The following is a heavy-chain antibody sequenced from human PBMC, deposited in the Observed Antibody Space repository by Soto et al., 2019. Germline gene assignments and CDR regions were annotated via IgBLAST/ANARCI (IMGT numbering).Heavy chain of an antibody. CDR3: AEPLWFGELSRKFDY. V-gene: IGHV3-23*01. D-gene: IGHD3-10*01. J-gene: IGHJ4*02. CDR2: VSKSGAST. Sequence: EVQLLESGGGLVQPGGFLRLSCAASGFTFSSYAMSWVRQAPGKGLEWVSTVSKSGASTYYADSVRGRFTISRDNSLNTLDLQLNSLRVEDTAVYYCAEPLWFGELSRKFDYWGQGTLVTVSS. CDR1: GFTFSSYA.